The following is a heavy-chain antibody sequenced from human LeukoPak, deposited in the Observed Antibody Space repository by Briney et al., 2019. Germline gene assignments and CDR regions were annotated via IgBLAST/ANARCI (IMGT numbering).Heavy chain of an antibody. CDR3: AKGTYDSSGYYYGYYYYYGMDV. CDR1: GFTFSSYA. D-gene: IGHD3-22*01. Sequence: PGGSLRLSCAASGFTFSSYAMSWVRQAPGKGLEWVSAISGSGGSTYYAESVKGRFTISRDNSKNTLYLQMNSLRAEDTAVYYCAKGTYDSSGYYYGYYYYYGMDVWGQGPTVTVSS. V-gene: IGHV3-23*01. CDR2: ISGSGGST. J-gene: IGHJ6*02.